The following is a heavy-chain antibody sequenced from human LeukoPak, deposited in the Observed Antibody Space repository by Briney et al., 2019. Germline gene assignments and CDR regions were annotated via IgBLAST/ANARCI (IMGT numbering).Heavy chain of an antibody. J-gene: IGHJ4*02. CDR2: ISGSGGST. CDR3: AKPALYYGDYVSTWGRFDY. CDR1: GFTFSSYG. V-gene: IGHV3-23*01. Sequence: AGGTLRLSCAASGFTFSSYGMSWVRQAPGKGLEWVSAISGSGGSTYYADSVKGRFTISRDNSDNTLYLQMNSLRAEDTAVYYCAKPALYYGDYVSTWGRFDYWGQGTLVTVSS. D-gene: IGHD4-17*01.